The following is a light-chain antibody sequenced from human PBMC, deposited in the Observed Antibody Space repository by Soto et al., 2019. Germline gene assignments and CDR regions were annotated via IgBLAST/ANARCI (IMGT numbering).Light chain of an antibody. CDR2: QNN. Sequence: QSVLTQPPSVSAAPGQKVTLSCSGSSSNIGEKYVSWYQQLPGTAPKLLIYQNNKRPSGIPDRFSGSKSGTSATLGITGLQTGDEADYYCGTWDSSLSAWVFGGGTKVTVL. V-gene: IGLV1-51*02. CDR3: GTWDSSLSAWV. CDR1: SSNIGEKY. J-gene: IGLJ3*02.